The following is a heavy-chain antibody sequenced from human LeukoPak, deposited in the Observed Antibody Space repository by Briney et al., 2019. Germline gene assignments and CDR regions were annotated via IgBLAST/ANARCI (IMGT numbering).Heavy chain of an antibody. CDR2: FSSSSSTI. V-gene: IGHV3-48*02. J-gene: IGHJ4*02. D-gene: IGHD6-6*01. Sequence: GGSRRLSCEASGLTFRSYNMNWVRQAPGKGLGWVSSFSSSSSTIYYADSVKGRFTISRDNAKNSLYLQVNSLRDEDTAVYYCAREFSSSSGSVSDYWGQGTLVTVSS. CDR3: AREFSSSSGSVSDY. CDR1: GLTFRSYN.